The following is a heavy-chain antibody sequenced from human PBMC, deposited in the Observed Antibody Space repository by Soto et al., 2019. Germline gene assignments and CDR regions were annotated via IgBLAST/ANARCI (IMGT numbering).Heavy chain of an antibody. D-gene: IGHD3-16*01. CDR2: IYWDDDK. J-gene: IGHJ4*02. Sequence: QITLKESGPTLVKPTQTLTLTCTFSEFSLTSRPVGVGWVRQPPGKALEWLAFIYWDDDKRYSPSLRSTLTVTKDASKNQVVLTLTNMDPVDTATYYCAHRRNYDGSWNEGVFDYWGQGILVTVSS. V-gene: IGHV2-5*02. CDR3: AHRRNYDGSWNEGVFDY. CDR1: EFSLTSRPVG.